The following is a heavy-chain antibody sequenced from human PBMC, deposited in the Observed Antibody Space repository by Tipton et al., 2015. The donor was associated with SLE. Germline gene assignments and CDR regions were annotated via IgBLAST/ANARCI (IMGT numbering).Heavy chain of an antibody. J-gene: IGHJ4*02. CDR3: AEDYDFWSGLDY. Sequence: GSLRLSCAASGFTFSSYGMHWVRQAPGKGLEWVAFIRYDGSNKYYADSVKGRFTISRDNSKNTLYLQMNSLRAEDTAVYYCAEDYDFWSGLDYWGQGTLVTVSS. CDR1: GFTFSSYG. V-gene: IGHV3-30*02. D-gene: IGHD3-3*01. CDR2: IRYDGSNK.